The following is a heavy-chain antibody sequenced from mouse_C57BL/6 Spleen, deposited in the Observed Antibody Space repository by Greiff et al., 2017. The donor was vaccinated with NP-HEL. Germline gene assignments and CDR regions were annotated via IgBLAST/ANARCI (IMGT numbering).Heavy chain of an antibody. CDR2: ISSGGDYI. CDR1: GFTFSSYA. Sequence: EVQLVESGEGLVKPGGSLKLSCAASGFTFSSYAMSWVRQTPEKRLEWVAYISSGGDYIYYADTVKGRFTISRDNARNTLYLQMSSLKSKDTAMYYCTREGDGYDLYYAMDYWGQGTSVTVSS. V-gene: IGHV5-9-1*02. J-gene: IGHJ4*01. CDR3: TREGDGYDLYYAMDY. D-gene: IGHD2-2*01.